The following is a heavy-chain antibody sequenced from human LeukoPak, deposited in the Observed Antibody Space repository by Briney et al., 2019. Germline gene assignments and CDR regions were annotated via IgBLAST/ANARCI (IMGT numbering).Heavy chain of an antibody. V-gene: IGHV3-21*01. J-gene: IGHJ4*02. CDR3: ARDSPGGFLDY. CDR2: ISSSSSYI. CDR1: GFTFSSYS. D-gene: IGHD4-23*01. Sequence: GGSLRLSCAASGFTFSSYSMNWVRQAPGKGLEWVSSISSSSSYIYYADSVKGRFTISRDNSKNTLYLQMNSLRAEDTAVYYCARDSPGGFLDYWGQGTLVTVSS.